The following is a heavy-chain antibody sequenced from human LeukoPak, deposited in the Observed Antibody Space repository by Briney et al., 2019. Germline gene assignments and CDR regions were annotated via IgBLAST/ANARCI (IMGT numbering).Heavy chain of an antibody. CDR2: IKQDGSEN. D-gene: IGHD3-22*01. CDR3: AREYSYDSSGPDY. CDR1: GFTFSSYW. Sequence: GGSLRLSCAASGFTFSSYWMSWVRQAPGQGLEGVANIKQDGSENYYVDSVKGRFTISRDNAKNSLFLQMNSLRAEDTAVYYCAREYSYDSSGPDYWGQGTLVTVSS. J-gene: IGHJ4*02. V-gene: IGHV3-7*05.